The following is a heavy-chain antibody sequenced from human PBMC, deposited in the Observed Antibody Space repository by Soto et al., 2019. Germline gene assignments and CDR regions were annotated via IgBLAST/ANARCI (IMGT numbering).Heavy chain of an antibody. CDR1: GFTFSSYG. CDR2: ISYDGSNK. CDR3: ARILIIGTTRGCYFDY. D-gene: IGHD1-20*01. Sequence: GGSLRLSCAASGFTFSSYGMHWVRQAPGKGLEWVAVISYDGSNKYYADSVKGRFTISRDNSKNTLYLQMNGLRAEDTAVYYCARILIIGTTRGCYFDYWGQGTLVTVSS. J-gene: IGHJ4*02. V-gene: IGHV3-30*03.